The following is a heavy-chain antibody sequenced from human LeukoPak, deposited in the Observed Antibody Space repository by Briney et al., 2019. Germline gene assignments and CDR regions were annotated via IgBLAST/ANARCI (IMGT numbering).Heavy chain of an antibody. D-gene: IGHD4-17*01. J-gene: IGHJ4*02. Sequence: GGSLRLSCAASGFTFSNYALHWVRQAPGKGLEWVSAISGSGGSTYYADSVKGRFTISRDNSKNTLYLQMNSLRAEDTAVYYCAKDGGYTVTPFDYWGQGTLVTVSS. CDR1: GFTFSNYA. CDR3: AKDGGYTVTPFDY. CDR2: ISGSGGST. V-gene: IGHV3-23*01.